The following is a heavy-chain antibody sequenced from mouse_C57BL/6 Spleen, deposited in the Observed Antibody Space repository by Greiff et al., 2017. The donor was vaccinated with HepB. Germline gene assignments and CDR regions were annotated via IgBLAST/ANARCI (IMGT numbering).Heavy chain of an antibody. CDR1: GYTFTSYW. CDR2: IDPSDSET. Sequence: QVQLQQPGAELVRPGSSVKLSCKASGYTFTSYWMHCVKQRPIQGLEWIGNIDPSDSETHYNQKFKDKATLTVDKSSSTAYMQLSSLTSEDSAVYYCARSLYGSSYDYYAMDYWGQGTSVTVSS. CDR3: ARSLYGSSYDYYAMDY. D-gene: IGHD1-1*01. J-gene: IGHJ4*01. V-gene: IGHV1-52*01.